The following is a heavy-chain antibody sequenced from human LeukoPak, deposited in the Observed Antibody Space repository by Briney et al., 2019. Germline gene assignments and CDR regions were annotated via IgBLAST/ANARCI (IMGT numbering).Heavy chain of an antibody. CDR2: ISYSGSS. CDR3: AREGIVVVLFDY. Sequence: SETLSLTCTVSGGSVSSDYWSWIRQPPGKGLEWIGWISYSGSSNYSPSLKSRVTLSVDTSKNQFSLKLSSVTAADTAVYYCAREGIVVVLFDYWAREPWSPSPQ. J-gene: IGHJ4*02. D-gene: IGHD3-22*01. CDR1: GGSVSSDY. V-gene: IGHV4-59*02.